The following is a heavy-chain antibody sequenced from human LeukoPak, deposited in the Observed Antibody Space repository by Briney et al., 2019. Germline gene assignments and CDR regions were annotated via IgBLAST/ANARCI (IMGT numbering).Heavy chain of an antibody. CDR1: GFSFTNYW. D-gene: IGHD2-2*01. CDR3: MRESRCSSTSCLRYFDY. CDR2: ISYDGKNK. Sequence: GGSLRLSCAASGFSFTNYWMHWVRQAPGKGLEWVAVISYDGKNKYYVDSVKGRFTISRDNSKNTLYLQMNSLRTEDTAVYYCMRESRCSSTSCLRYFDYWGQGTLVTVSS. J-gene: IGHJ4*02. V-gene: IGHV3-30*03.